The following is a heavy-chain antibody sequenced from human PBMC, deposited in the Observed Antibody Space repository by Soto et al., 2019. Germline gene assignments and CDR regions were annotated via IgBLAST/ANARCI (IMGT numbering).Heavy chain of an antibody. J-gene: IGHJ4*02. CDR1: GFTFSDYY. Sequence: SLRLSCAASGFTFSDYYMSWIRQAPGKGLEWVSYISSSSGYTNYADSVKGRFTISRDNAKNSLYLQMNSLRAEDTAVYYCAKEYGRLDYWGQGTLVTVS. D-gene: IGHD4-17*01. CDR3: AKEYGRLDY. CDR2: ISSSSGYT. V-gene: IGHV3-11*06.